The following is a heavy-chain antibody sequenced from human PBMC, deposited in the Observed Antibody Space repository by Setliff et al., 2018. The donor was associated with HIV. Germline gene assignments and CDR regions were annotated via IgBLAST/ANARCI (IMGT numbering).Heavy chain of an antibody. D-gene: IGHD1-26*01. J-gene: IGHJ4*02. CDR1: GFAFSGHQ. Sequence: GSLRLSCAASGFAFSGHQMSWVRQAPGKGLEWVAKIKQDGSEKYYVDSVKGRFTISRDNAKNSLFLQMNSLRAEDTAVYYCARSSTLPWELPYFDYWGQGTLVTVSS. CDR3: ARSSTLPWELPYFDY. V-gene: IGHV3-7*01. CDR2: IKQDGSEK.